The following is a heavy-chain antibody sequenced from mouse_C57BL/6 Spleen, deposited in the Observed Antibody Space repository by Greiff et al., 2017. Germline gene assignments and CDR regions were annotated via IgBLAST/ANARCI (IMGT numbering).Heavy chain of an antibody. CDR1: GFTFSSYA. CDR3: TRDPGQHYGNYGGSFDY. J-gene: IGHJ2*01. V-gene: IGHV5-9-1*02. D-gene: IGHD2-1*01. CDR2: ISSGGDYI. Sequence: EVQLVESGEGLVKPGGSLKLSCAASGFTFSSYAMSWVRQTPEKRLEWVAYISSGGDYIYYADTVKGRFTISRDNARNTLYLQMSSLKSEDTAMYYCTRDPGQHYGNYGGSFDYWGQGTTLTVSS.